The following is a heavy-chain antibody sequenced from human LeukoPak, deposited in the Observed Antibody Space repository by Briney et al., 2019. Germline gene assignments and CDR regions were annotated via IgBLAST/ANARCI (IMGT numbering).Heavy chain of an antibody. CDR1: GGTFSSYA. D-gene: IGHD5-24*01. J-gene: IGHJ4*02. CDR3: ARDNSDPRRSLREGYAHYFDY. Sequence: ASVKVSCKASGGTFSSYAISWVRQAPGQGLEWMGGIIPIFGTANYAQKFQGRVTITADESTSTAYMELSRLRSDDTAVYYCARDNSDPRRSLREGYAHYFDYWGQGTLVTVSS. V-gene: IGHV1-69*13. CDR2: IIPIFGTA.